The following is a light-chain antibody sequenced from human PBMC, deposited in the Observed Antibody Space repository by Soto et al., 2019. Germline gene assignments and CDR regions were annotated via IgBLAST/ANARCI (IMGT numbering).Light chain of an antibody. Sequence: QSVLTQPPSGSGAPGQRVTIYCTGSSSNIGARYDVHWYQQLPGTAPKLLIYDDINRPSGVPDRFSGSKSGTSASLAITGLQAEDEAEYYCQSYDSSLSGVVFGGGTKVTVL. CDR1: SSNIGARYD. J-gene: IGLJ2*01. CDR3: QSYDSSLSGVV. V-gene: IGLV1-40*01. CDR2: DDI.